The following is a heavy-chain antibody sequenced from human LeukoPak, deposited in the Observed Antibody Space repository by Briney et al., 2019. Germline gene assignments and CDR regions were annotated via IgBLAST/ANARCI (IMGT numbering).Heavy chain of an antibody. D-gene: IGHD6-13*01. CDR2: IYSGGST. CDR3: ARDRIQGYNWFDP. CDR1: GFTVSSNY. Sequence: GGSLRLSCAASGFTVSSNYMSWVRQAPGKGLEWVSVIYSGGSTYYADSVKGRFTISSDNSENTLYLQMNSLRAEDTAVYYCARDRIQGYNWFDPWGQGTLVTVSS. J-gene: IGHJ5*02. V-gene: IGHV3-66*01.